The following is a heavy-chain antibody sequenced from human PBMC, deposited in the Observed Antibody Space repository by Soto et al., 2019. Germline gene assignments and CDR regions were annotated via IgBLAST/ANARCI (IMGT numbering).Heavy chain of an antibody. CDR3: ARERGTTSFALPYIDY. V-gene: IGHV4-59*12. J-gene: IGHJ4*02. CDR1: GYPIINYY. CDR2: IYYSGNT. D-gene: IGHD1-7*01. Sequence: SDTLSLTCTVSGYPIINYYWSWIRQPPGKGLEWIGYIYYSGNTKYNPSLKSRVTISVDTSKNQFSLKLSSVTAADTAVYYCARERGTTSFALPYIDYWGQGTLVTVSS.